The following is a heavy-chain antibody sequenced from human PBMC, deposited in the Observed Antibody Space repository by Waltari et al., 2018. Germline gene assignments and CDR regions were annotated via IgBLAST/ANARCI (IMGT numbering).Heavy chain of an antibody. V-gene: IGHV4-4*02. CDR3: AKISLHREGYS. CDR1: GDSLSSLSW. J-gene: IGHJ4*02. D-gene: IGHD2-15*01. Sequence: QLQESGPGLVASSGTLSLTCTVSGDSLSSLSWWTWVRQPPGKGLEWIGEVFQSGSANYSPSLKSRVTLSVDKSTNQFFLTLNSVTTADTAMYYCAKISLHREGYSWGQGTLVTV. CDR2: VFQSGSA.